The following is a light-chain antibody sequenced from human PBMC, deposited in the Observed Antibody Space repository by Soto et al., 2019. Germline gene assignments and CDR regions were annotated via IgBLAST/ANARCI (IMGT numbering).Light chain of an antibody. CDR2: VAS. CDR1: QSISRY. V-gene: IGKV1-39*01. CDR3: QQSDGTPST. Sequence: DIQMTQSPSSLSASLGDRVTITCRASQSISRYLNWYQQKPGKAPNLLIYVASSLESEVPSRFSGSGSGTDFTLTITSLQPEDFATYYCQQSDGTPSTFGQGTRLEIK. J-gene: IGKJ5*01.